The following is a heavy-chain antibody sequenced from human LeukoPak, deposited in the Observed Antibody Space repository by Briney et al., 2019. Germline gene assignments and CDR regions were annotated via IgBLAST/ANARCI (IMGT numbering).Heavy chain of an antibody. CDR2: IYTSGST. CDR1: GDSISDYY. CDR3: ARGPYYYDSSGNFDY. Sequence: SETLSLTCTVSGDSISDYYWSWIRQPAGKGLEWIGRIYTSGSTNHNPSLKTRVTMSVDTSKNQFSLKLSSVTAADTAVYYCARGPYYYDSSGNFDYWGQGTLVTVSS. V-gene: IGHV4-4*07. J-gene: IGHJ4*02. D-gene: IGHD3-22*01.